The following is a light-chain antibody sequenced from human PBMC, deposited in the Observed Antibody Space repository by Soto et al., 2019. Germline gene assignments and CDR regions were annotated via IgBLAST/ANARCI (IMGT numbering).Light chain of an antibody. CDR2: DVS. CDR1: SSDVGGYNY. Sequence: QSVLTQPASGSGSPGQSITISYTGTSSDVGGYNYVSWYQQHPGKASKLMIYDVSNRPSGVSNRFSGSKSGNTASLTISGLQAEDEADYYCSSYTSSSTLSYVFGTGTKVTVL. CDR3: SSYTSSSTLSYV. V-gene: IGLV2-14*01. J-gene: IGLJ1*01.